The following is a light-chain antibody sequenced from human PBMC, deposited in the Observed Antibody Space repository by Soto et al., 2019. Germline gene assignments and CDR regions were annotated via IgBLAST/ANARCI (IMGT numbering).Light chain of an antibody. V-gene: IGKV2-28*01. CDR2: LGS. CDR1: QSLVHSNGYNY. J-gene: IGKJ3*01. Sequence: DIVMTQSPLSLPVTPGEPASISCRSSQSLVHSNGYNYLDWYLQKPGQSPQLLIYLGSNRASGVPDRFGCSGSGTEFTLKISRVEAEDVGVYYCMQALQTPLTFGPGTKVDIK. CDR3: MQALQTPLT.